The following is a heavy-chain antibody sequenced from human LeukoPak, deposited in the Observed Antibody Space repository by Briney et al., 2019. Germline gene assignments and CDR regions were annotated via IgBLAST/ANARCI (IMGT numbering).Heavy chain of an antibody. Sequence: PSETLSLTCAVYGGSFSGYYWSWIRQPPGKGLEWIGEINQSGSTNYNPSLKSRVTISIDTSKNQFSLRLSSVTAADTAVYFCATGRALFYWGQGTLVTVSS. V-gene: IGHV4-34*01. CDR3: ATGRALFY. J-gene: IGHJ4*02. CDR2: INQSGST. CDR1: GGSFSGYY.